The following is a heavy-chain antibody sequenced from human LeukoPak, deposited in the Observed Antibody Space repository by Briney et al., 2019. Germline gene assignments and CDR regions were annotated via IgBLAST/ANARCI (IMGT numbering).Heavy chain of an antibody. CDR1: GFPFSSYW. CDR2: ISSSSSYI. V-gene: IGHV3-21*04. CDR3: AKGSKIAAAGNTNYYYYYGMDV. J-gene: IGHJ6*02. D-gene: IGHD6-13*01. Sequence: GGSLRLSCVASGFPFSSYWMTWVRQAPGKGLEWVSSISSSSSYIYYADSVKGRFTISRDNAKNSLYLQMNRLRSDDTAVYYCAKGSKIAAAGNTNYYYYYGMDVWGQGTTVTVSS.